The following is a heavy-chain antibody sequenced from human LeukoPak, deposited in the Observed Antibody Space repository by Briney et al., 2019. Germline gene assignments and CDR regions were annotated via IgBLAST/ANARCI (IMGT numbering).Heavy chain of an antibody. J-gene: IGHJ2*01. CDR3: VGSDTIGYTPREWDYWFFDL. Sequence: GGSLRLSCAASGFTFSRYSMNWVRQAPGKGLEWVSSISIGSTYTYYADSVKGRFTISRDNAKNSLYLQMNSLRAEDTAVYYCVGSDTIGYTPREWDYWFFDLWGRGTLVTVSS. V-gene: IGHV3-21*01. CDR2: ISIGSTYT. CDR1: GFTFSRYS. D-gene: IGHD3-16*02.